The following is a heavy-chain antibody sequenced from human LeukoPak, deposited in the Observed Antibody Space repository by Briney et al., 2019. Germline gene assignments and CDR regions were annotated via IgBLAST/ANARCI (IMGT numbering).Heavy chain of an antibody. CDR3: ARGPYYYDSSGLPGSGWLDP. CDR2: ISAYHGNT. Sequence: ASVKVSCKASGYTFTSYGISWVRQAPGQGLEWMGWISAYHGNTNYAQKLQGRVTMTTDTSTSTAYMELRSLRSDDTAVYYCARGPYYYDSSGLPGSGWLDPWGQGTLVTVSS. CDR1: GYTFTSYG. J-gene: IGHJ5*02. V-gene: IGHV1-18*01. D-gene: IGHD3-22*01.